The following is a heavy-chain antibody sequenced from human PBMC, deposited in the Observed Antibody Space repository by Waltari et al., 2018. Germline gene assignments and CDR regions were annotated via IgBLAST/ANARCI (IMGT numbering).Heavy chain of an antibody. D-gene: IGHD4-17*01. V-gene: IGHV1-2*02. CDR3: ARDPTTVTLLYYYYYGMDV. J-gene: IGHJ6*02. CDR1: GYTFTGYY. Sequence: QVQLVQSGAEVKKPGASVKVSCKASGYTFTGYYMHWVRQAPGLGLEWMGWINPNSGGTNYAQKFQGRVTMTRDTSISTAYMELSRLRSDDTAVYYCARDPTTVTLLYYYYYGMDVWGQGTTVTVSS. CDR2: INPNSGGT.